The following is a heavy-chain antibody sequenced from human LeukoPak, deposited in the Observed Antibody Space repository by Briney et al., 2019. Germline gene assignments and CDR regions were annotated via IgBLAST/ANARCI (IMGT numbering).Heavy chain of an antibody. CDR2: IYYRGST. CDR1: GDSISSYY. D-gene: IGHD6-19*01. Sequence: SETLSLTCTVSGDSISSYYWSWIRQPPGKGLEWIGYIYYRGSTNYNPSLKSRLTISVDTSKNQLSLKLSSVTAADTAVYYCARAKKAVAGFFDYWGQGTQVTVSS. CDR3: ARAKKAVAGFFDY. V-gene: IGHV4-59*01. J-gene: IGHJ4*02.